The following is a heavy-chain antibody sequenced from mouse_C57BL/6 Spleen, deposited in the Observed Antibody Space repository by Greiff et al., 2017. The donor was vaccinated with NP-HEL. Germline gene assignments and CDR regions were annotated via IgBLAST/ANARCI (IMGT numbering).Heavy chain of an antibody. D-gene: IGHD3-2*02. CDR1: GYTFTSYW. J-gene: IGHJ2*01. Sequence: LQPGAELVKPGASVKLSCKASGYTFTSYWMHWVKQRPGQGLEWIGMIHPNSGSTNYNEKFKSKATLTVDKSSSTAYMQLSSLTSEDSAVYYCASLTAAQASHFDYWGQGTTLTVSS. V-gene: IGHV1-64*01. CDR3: ASLTAAQASHFDY. CDR2: IHPNSGST.